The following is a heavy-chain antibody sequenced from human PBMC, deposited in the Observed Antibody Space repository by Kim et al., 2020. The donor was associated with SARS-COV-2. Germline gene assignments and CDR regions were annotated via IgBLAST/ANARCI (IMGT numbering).Heavy chain of an antibody. CDR2: ISAYNGNT. CDR1: GYTFTSYG. CDR3: ARRITMVRGVGWFDP. Sequence: ASVKVSCKASGYTFTSYGISWVRQAPGQGLEWMGWISAYNGNTNYAQKLQGRVTMTTDTSTSTAYMELRSLRSDDTAVYYCARRITMVRGVGWFDPWGQGTLVTVSS. D-gene: IGHD3-10*01. V-gene: IGHV1-18*01. J-gene: IGHJ5*02.